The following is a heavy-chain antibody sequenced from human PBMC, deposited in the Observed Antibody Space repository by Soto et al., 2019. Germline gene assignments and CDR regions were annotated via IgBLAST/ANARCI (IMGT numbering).Heavy chain of an antibody. V-gene: IGHV1-8*01. CDR1: GYTFTSYD. J-gene: IGHJ6*02. D-gene: IGHD1-1*01. Sequence: QVQLVQSGAEVKKPGASVKVSCKASGYTFTSYDINWVRQATGQGLEWMGWMNPNSGNTGYAQKVQGSVTMTRNTCISTAYMELSSLRSEDTAVYYCARGTPRNWNYHYYGMDIWGQGTTVTVSS. CDR2: MNPNSGNT. CDR3: ARGTPRNWNYHYYGMDI.